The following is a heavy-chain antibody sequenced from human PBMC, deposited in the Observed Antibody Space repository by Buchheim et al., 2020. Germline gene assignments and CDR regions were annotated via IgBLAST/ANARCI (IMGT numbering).Heavy chain of an antibody. CDR2: ISSESNLK. J-gene: IGHJ4*02. Sequence: QVQLVESGGGVVQPGKSLRLSCAASGFTLTNYAMHWVRQAPGRGLGWVATISSESNLKFYSDSVKGRFTISRDNSKNPLYLQMNRLRAEDTALYYCARVHYDFWSPYLDFWGQGTL. V-gene: IGHV3-30-3*01. CDR3: ARVHYDFWSPYLDF. D-gene: IGHD3-3*01. CDR1: GFTLTNYA.